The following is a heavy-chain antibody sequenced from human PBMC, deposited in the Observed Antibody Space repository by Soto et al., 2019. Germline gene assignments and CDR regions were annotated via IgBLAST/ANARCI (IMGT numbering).Heavy chain of an antibody. V-gene: IGHV1-18*01. CDR1: GYTFTIYG. J-gene: IGHJ4*02. CDR2: ISPHHVTT. CDR3: ARGGPNFDFWKGYAHPFDY. D-gene: IGHD3-3*01. Sequence: ASVKVSCKTSGYTFTIYGISCVRQSRLQWLDWMGCISPHHVTTNYAQNLQDRVTMTTDTSTTTAYMELRSLRSDDTAVYYCARGGPNFDFWKGYAHPFDYWGQGTLVTVSS.